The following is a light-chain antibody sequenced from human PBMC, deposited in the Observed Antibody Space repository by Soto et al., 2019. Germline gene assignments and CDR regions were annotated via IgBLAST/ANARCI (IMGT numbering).Light chain of an antibody. J-gene: IGLJ3*02. CDR2: ETT. CDR1: SSDVGGYNF. V-gene: IGLV2-11*01. CDR3: SSYTGDYTLM. Sequence: QSALTQPRSVSGSPGQPVTISCTGTSSDVGGYNFVSWYQHHPGKVPQLIIYETTKRPSGVSNRFSGSKSGNTASLTISGLQAEDEAHYHCSSYTGDYTLMFAGGTQLTVL.